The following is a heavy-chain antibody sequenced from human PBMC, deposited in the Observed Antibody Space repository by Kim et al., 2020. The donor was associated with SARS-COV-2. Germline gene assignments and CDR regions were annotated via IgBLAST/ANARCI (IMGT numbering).Heavy chain of an antibody. D-gene: IGHD3-22*01. CDR1: GYFFTNYW. CDR3: VRQAPTMMVVVTHAFDI. V-gene: IGHV5-51*01. Sequence: GESLKISCKGSGYFFTNYWIGWVRQMPGKGLEWMGIIYPGDSDTRYSPSFQGQVTISADESIRTAYLQWSSLKASDTAMYYCVRQAPTMMVVVTHAFDIWGKGRLVTVSS. CDR2: IYPGDSDT. J-gene: IGHJ3*02.